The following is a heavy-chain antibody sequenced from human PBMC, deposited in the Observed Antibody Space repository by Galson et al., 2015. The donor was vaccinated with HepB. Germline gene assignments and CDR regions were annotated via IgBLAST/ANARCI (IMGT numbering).Heavy chain of an antibody. CDR2: MNPNSDNT. CDR1: GYTFTSYD. CDR3: ARVLWSGYSYYFDY. J-gene: IGHJ4*02. D-gene: IGHD3-3*01. Sequence: SVKVSCKASGYTFTSYDISWVRQATGQGLEWMGWMNPNSDNTGYAQKFQARVTMTRNTSMSTAYMELSGLRSEDTAVYYCARVLWSGYSYYFDYWGQGTLVMVSS. V-gene: IGHV1-8*01.